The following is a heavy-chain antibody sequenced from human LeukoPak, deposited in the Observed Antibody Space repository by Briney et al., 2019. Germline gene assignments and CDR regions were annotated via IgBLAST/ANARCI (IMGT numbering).Heavy chain of an antibody. D-gene: IGHD6-19*01. Sequence: GGSLRLSCAASGFTFSTYWMSWVRQAPGKGLEWVANIKPDGSEKYYVDSVKGRFTISRDNAKNSLNLQMNSLRVEDTAVYYCARDWGIAVAGGIFDYWGQGTLVTVSS. CDR3: ARDWGIAVAGGIFDY. J-gene: IGHJ4*02. CDR1: GFTFSTYW. V-gene: IGHV3-7*01. CDR2: IKPDGSEK.